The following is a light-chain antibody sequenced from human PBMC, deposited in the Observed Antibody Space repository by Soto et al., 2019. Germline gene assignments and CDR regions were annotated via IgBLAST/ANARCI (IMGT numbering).Light chain of an antibody. Sequence: DIQMAQSPSTVSASVGDTVTITCRASQSISTRLAWYQQKAGTAPKVLIYDASRLESGVPSRISGSGSGTEFTLTISRLQPDDFASYYCQHYDSYSWTFGQGTRWISN. CDR2: DAS. V-gene: IGKV1-5*01. CDR3: QHYDSYSWT. J-gene: IGKJ1*01. CDR1: QSISTR.